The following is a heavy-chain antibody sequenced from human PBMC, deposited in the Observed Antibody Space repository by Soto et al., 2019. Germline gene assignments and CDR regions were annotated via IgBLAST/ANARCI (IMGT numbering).Heavy chain of an antibody. CDR2: ISGSGGST. CDR1: GFTVSTYA. V-gene: IGHV3-23*01. CDR3: ETSMRHTLNP. J-gene: IGHJ5*02. Sequence: GSLRLSCAASGFTVSTYAMSWVRQAPGKGLEWVSAISGSGGSTYYADSVKGRFTISRDNSKNTLYLQMNSLRAEDTDVYYCETSMRHTLNPWGQGTLVTVSS. D-gene: IGHD2-8*01.